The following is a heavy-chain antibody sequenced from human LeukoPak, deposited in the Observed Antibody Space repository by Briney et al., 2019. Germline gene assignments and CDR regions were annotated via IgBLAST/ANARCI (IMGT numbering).Heavy chain of an antibody. V-gene: IGHV3-21*01. Sequence: GGSLRLSCAASGFTFSSYSMNWVRQAPGKGLEWVSSISSSSSYIYYADSVKGRFTISRDNAKNSLYLQMNSLRAEDTAVYYCARSPNGRNYFDYWDQGTLVTVSS. J-gene: IGHJ4*02. CDR2: ISSSSSYI. D-gene: IGHD2-8*01. CDR1: GFTFSSYS. CDR3: ARSPNGRNYFDY.